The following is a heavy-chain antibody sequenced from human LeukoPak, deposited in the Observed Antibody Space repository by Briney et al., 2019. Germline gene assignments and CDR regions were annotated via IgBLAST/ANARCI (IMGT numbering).Heavy chain of an antibody. CDR2: INPNSGGT. CDR1: GYTFTGYY. J-gene: IGHJ4*02. Sequence: GASVKVSCKTSGYTFTGYYMHWVRQAPGQGLEWMGWINPNSGGTNYAQKFQGRVTMTRDTSISTAYMELSRLRSDDTAVYYCARENQYCSSTSCYAFDYWGQGTLVTVSS. CDR3: ARENQYCSSTSCYAFDY. V-gene: IGHV1-2*02. D-gene: IGHD2-2*01.